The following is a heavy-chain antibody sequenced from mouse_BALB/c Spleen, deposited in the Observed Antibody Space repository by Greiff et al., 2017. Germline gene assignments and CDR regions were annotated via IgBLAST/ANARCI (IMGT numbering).Heavy chain of an antibody. Sequence: EVQLQQSGPGLVKPSQSLSLTCSVTGYSITSGYYWNWIRQFPGNKLEWMGYISYDGSNNYNPSLKNRIPITRDTSKNQFFLKLNSVTTEDTATYYCARDGNGNYNYAMDYWGQGTSVTVSS. J-gene: IGHJ4*01. V-gene: IGHV3-6*02. CDR1: GYSITSGYY. CDR2: ISYDGSN. CDR3: ARDGNGNYNYAMDY. D-gene: IGHD2-1*01.